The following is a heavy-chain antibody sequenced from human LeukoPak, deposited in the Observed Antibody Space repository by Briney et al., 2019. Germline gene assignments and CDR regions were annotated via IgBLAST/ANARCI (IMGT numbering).Heavy chain of an antibody. D-gene: IGHD3-22*01. Sequence: GGSLRLSCAASGFTFSSYSMNWVRQAPGKGLEWVSSISSSSSYIYYADSVKGRFTISRDNAMNSLYLQMNSLRAEDTAVYYCARTYYYDSSGYYWFDPWGQGTLVTVSS. CDR1: GFTFSSYS. J-gene: IGHJ5*02. CDR2: ISSSSSYI. CDR3: ARTYYYDSSGYYWFDP. V-gene: IGHV3-21*01.